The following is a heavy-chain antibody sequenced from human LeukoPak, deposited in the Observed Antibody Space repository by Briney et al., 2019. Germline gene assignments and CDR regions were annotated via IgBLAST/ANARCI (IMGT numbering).Heavy chain of an antibody. V-gene: IGHV4-30-2*01. D-gene: IGHD3-10*01. CDR1: GGSIGSGGYS. J-gene: IGHJ3*02. Sequence: SETLSLTCAVSGGSIGSGGYSWSWIRQPPGKGLEWIGYIYHSGSTYYNPSLKSRVTISVDRSKNQFSLKLSSVTAADTAVYYCARSVYGSGSYVAFDIWGQGTMVTVSS. CDR3: ARSVYGSGSYVAFDI. CDR2: IYHSGST.